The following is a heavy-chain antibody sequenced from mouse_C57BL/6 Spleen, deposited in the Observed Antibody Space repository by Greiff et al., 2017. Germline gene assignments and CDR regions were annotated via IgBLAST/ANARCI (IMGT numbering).Heavy chain of an antibody. Sequence: LVESGPELVKPGASVKISCKASGYAFSSSWMNWVKQRPGKGLEWIGRIYPGDGDTNYNGKFKGKATLTADKSSSTAYMQLSSLTSEDSAVYFCARLIITTVVSYFGYWGQGTTLTVAS. CDR3: ARLIITTVVSYFGY. CDR1: GYAFSSSW. J-gene: IGHJ2*01. V-gene: IGHV1-82*01. CDR2: IYPGDGDT. D-gene: IGHD1-1*01.